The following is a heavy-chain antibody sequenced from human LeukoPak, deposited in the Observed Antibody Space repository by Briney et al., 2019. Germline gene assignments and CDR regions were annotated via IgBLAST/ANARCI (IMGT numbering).Heavy chain of an antibody. Sequence: GGSLRLSCAASGFTFSSYSMNWVRQAPGKGLEWVSYISSSSSSIYYADSVKGRFTISRDNAKNSLYLQMNSLRAEDSAVYYCARADSSGWYPNFDYWGQGTLVTVSS. D-gene: IGHD6-19*01. CDR3: ARADSSGWYPNFDY. CDR1: GFTFSSYS. CDR2: ISSSSSSI. J-gene: IGHJ4*02. V-gene: IGHV3-48*01.